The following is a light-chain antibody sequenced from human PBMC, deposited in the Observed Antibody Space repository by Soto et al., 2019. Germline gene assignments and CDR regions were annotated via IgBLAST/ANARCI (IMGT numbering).Light chain of an antibody. V-gene: IGKV3-15*01. CDR3: QQYNNWPPYT. J-gene: IGKJ1*01. CDR2: GAS. Sequence: EIVRTQSPATLSLSPGERATLSCRASQSVSSNLAWYQQKPGQAPRLLIYGASTRATGIPARFSGSGSGTEFTLTISSLQSEDFAAYYCQQYNNWPPYTFGQGTKVDIK. CDR1: QSVSSN.